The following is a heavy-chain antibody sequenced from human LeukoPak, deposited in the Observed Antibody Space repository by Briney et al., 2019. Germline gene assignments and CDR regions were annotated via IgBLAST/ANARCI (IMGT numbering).Heavy chain of an antibody. D-gene: IGHD1-26*01. Sequence: PSETLSLTCTVSGGSISSYYWSWIRQPAGKGLEWIGRIYTSGSTNYNPPLKSRVNMSVDTSKNQFSLKLSSVTAADTAVYYCARTSGVGATGWFDPWGQGTLVTVSS. CDR2: IYTSGST. CDR1: GGSISSYY. CDR3: ARTSGVGATGWFDP. V-gene: IGHV4-4*07. J-gene: IGHJ5*02.